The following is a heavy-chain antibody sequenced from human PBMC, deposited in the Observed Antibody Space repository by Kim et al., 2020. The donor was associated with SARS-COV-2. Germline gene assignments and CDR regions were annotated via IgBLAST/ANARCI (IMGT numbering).Heavy chain of an antibody. CDR1: GFSFNTYW. D-gene: IGHD3-22*01. V-gene: IGHV5-51*01. J-gene: IGHJ4*01. CDR2: IYPDDSDI. Sequence: GESLKISCKGSGFSFNTYWIGWVRQLPGKGLEWMGIIYPDDSDIRYSPSFQGQVTISADKATSTAYLQWGSLKASDTAIYFCARHAVDFDNTRYYFPFKYWGQGTLVTVSS. CDR3: ARHAVDFDNTRYYFPFKY.